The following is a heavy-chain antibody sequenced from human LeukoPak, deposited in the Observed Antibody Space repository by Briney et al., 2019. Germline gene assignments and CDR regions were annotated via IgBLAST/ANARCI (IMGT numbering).Heavy chain of an antibody. Sequence: ASVKVSCRVSGYTLTELSMHCVRQAPGKGLEWMGGIDPEDGETIYAQKFQGRVTMTEDTSTDTAYMELSSLRSEDTAVYYCATGAGPPIAAADHYYYYYGMDVWGKGTTVTVSS. V-gene: IGHV1-24*01. CDR1: GYTLTELS. CDR3: ATGAGPPIAAADHYYYYYGMDV. CDR2: IDPEDGET. J-gene: IGHJ6*04. D-gene: IGHD6-13*01.